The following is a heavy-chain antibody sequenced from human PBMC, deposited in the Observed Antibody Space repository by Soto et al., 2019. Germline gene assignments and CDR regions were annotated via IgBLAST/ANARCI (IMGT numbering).Heavy chain of an antibody. Sequence: PSETLSLTCTVSGGSISSGGYYWSWIRQHPGKGLEWIGYIYYSGSTYYNPSLKSRVTISVDTSKNQFSLKLSSVTAADTAVYYCASINFWSGRSNSGLPYFDYWGQGTLVTVSS. CDR1: GGSISSGGYY. CDR3: ASINFWSGRSNSGLPYFDY. D-gene: IGHD3-3*01. J-gene: IGHJ4*02. V-gene: IGHV4-31*03. CDR2: IYYSGST.